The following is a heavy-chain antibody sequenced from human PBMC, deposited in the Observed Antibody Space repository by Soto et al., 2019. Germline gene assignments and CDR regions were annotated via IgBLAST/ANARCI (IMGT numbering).Heavy chain of an antibody. J-gene: IGHJ4*02. D-gene: IGHD4-17*01. CDR2: IIPKFGTT. V-gene: IGHV1-69*13. Sequence: QVQLVQSGAEVKKPVSSVKVSCKASGGSFSTYGINWVRLAPGQGLEWMGGIIPKFGTTNYAQKFRGRVTITADESTNTAYMELNYLRSEDTAVYFCARELVPYYGGNSLSLDYWGQGTLVTVSS. CDR3: ARELVPYYGGNSLSLDY. CDR1: GGSFSTYG.